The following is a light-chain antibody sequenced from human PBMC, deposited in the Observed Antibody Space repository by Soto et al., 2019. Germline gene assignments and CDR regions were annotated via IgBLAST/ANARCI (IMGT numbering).Light chain of an antibody. CDR1: SSDVGSYDR. CDR3: CSSVGSPNWV. J-gene: IGLJ3*02. V-gene: IGLV2-23*02. Sequence: QSALTQPASVSGSPGQSIAISCTGTSSDVGSYDRVSWYQQYRGKAPTLIIYEVNKRPSGVSNRFSGSKSGNMASLTISGLQAEDEADYYCCSSVGSPNWVFGGGTKLNVL. CDR2: EVN.